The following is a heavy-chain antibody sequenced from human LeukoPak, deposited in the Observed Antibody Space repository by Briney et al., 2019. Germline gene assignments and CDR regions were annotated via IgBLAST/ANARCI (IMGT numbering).Heavy chain of an antibody. CDR3: ATGLNYYDSSYFDY. Sequence: ASVKVSCKVSGYTLTELSMHWVRQAPGKGLEWMGGFDPEDGETIYAQKFQGGVTMTEDTSTDTAYMELSSLRSEDTAVYYCATGLNYYDSSYFDYWGQGTLVTVSS. V-gene: IGHV1-24*01. CDR2: FDPEDGET. CDR1: GYTLTELS. J-gene: IGHJ4*02. D-gene: IGHD3-22*01.